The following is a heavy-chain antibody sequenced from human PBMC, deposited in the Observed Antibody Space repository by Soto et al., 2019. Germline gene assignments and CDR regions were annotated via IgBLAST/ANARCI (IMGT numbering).Heavy chain of an antibody. D-gene: IGHD3-3*01. Sequence: PGGSLSLSCAASGFTFSSYSMNWVRQAPGKGLEWVSSISSSSSYIYYADSVKGRFTISRDNAKNSLYLQMNSLRAEDTAVYYCARDESGLRFLGPYYYYMDVWGKGTTVTVSS. CDR1: GFTFSSYS. V-gene: IGHV3-21*01. CDR2: ISSSSSYI. J-gene: IGHJ6*03. CDR3: ARDESGLRFLGPYYYYMDV.